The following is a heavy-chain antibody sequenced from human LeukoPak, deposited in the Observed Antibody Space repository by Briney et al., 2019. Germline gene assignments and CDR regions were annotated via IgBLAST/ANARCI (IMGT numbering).Heavy chain of an antibody. CDR1: GGSISSGGYY. CDR2: IYYSGST. Sequence: SETLSLTCTVSGGSISSGGYYWSWIRQHPGKGLEWIGYIYYSGSTYYNPSLKSRVTISVDTSKNQFSLKLSSVTAADTAVYYCARDLGHSSDQANWFDPWGQGTLVTVSS. V-gene: IGHV4-31*03. CDR3: ARDLGHSSDQANWFDP. D-gene: IGHD6-25*01. J-gene: IGHJ5*02.